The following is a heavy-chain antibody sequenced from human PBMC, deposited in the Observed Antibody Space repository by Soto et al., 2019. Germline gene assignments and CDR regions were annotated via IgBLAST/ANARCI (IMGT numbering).Heavy chain of an antibody. CDR3: ARQKRYYYDSSGYPDY. V-gene: IGHV4-39*01. D-gene: IGHD3-22*01. Sequence: SETLSLTCSVSGGSTSSSTYYWGWIRQPPGKGLEWIGSVYYTGSTFYNPSLKSRVTISVDTSKNQFSLRLSSVTAADTAVYYCARQKRYYYDSSGYPDYWGQGTLVTVSS. J-gene: IGHJ4*02. CDR2: VYYTGST. CDR1: GGSTSSSTYY.